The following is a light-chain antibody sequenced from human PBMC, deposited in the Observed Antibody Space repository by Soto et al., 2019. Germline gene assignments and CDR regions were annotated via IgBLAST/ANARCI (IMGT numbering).Light chain of an antibody. J-gene: IGKJ1*01. CDR1: QGIRND. CDR3: LQDYNYPLT. CDR2: AAS. Sequence: AIQMTRSPSSLSASVGDRVTITCRASQGIRNDLGWYQQKPGRAPTLLIYAASNLQSGVPSRFSGSGSGTDFTLTISSLQPEDFATYYCLQDYNYPLTFGQGTKVEIK. V-gene: IGKV1-6*01.